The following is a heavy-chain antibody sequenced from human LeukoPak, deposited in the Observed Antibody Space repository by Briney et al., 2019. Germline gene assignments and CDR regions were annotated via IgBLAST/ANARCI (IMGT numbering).Heavy chain of an antibody. D-gene: IGHD2-2*01. CDR3: AKEGSTSRGAFDY. V-gene: IGHV3-9*01. CDR1: GFTFDDYA. Sequence: GRSLRLSCAASGFTFDDYAMHWVRQAPGKGLEWVSGISWNSGSIGYADSVKGRFTISRDNAKNSLYLQMNSLRAEDTALYYCAKEGSTSRGAFDYWGQGTLVTVSS. J-gene: IGHJ4*02. CDR2: ISWNSGSI.